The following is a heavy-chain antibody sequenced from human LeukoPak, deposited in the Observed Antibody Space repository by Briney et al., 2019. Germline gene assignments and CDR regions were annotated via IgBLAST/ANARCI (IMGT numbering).Heavy chain of an antibody. J-gene: IGHJ5*02. V-gene: IGHV4-34*01. CDR1: GGSFSGYY. CDR3: ARHVAVGETA. Sequence: KPSETLSLTCAVYGGSFSGYYWSWIRQPPGKGLEWIGEINHSGSTNYNPSLKSRVTISVDTSKNQFSLKLTSVTAADTAVYYRARHVAVGETAWGQGTLVTVFS. CDR2: INHSGST. D-gene: IGHD1-26*01.